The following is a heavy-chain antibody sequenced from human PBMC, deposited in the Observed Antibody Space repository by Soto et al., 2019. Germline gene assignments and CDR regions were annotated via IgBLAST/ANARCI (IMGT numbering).Heavy chain of an antibody. D-gene: IGHD1-26*01. CDR1: GFTFSYYW. CDR3: ARGDRGAFDI. V-gene: IGHV3-74*01. Sequence: EVQLVESGGGLVQPGESLRLSCAASGFTFSYYWMHWVRQAPGKGLVWVSRIHSDGSSTTYADSVKGRFTISRDNARNTVYLPMNSLRVEDTAVYYCARGDRGAFDIWCQGTVVTVSS. CDR2: IHSDGSST. J-gene: IGHJ3*02.